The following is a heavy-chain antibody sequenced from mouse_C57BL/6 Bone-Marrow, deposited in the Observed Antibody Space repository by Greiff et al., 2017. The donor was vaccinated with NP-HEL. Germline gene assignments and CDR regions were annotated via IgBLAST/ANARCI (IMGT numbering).Heavy chain of an antibody. D-gene: IGHD3-2*01. CDR3: AREGLTGYYVDY. V-gene: IGHV1-69*01. Sequence: QVQLQQPGAELVMPGASVKLSCKASGYTFTSYWMHWVKQRPGQGLEWIGEIDPSDSYTNYNQKFKGKSTLTVDKSSSTAYMQLSSLTSEDSAVYYCAREGLTGYYVDYWGQGTTLTVSS. CDR1: GYTFTSYW. CDR2: IDPSDSYT. J-gene: IGHJ2*01.